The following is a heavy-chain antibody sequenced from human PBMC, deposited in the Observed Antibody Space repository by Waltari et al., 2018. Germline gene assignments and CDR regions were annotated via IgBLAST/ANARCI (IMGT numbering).Heavy chain of an antibody. CDR3: AKYREQWLILDY. J-gene: IGHJ4*02. Sequence: QVQLAESGGGVVQPGGSLRLSCAASGFTFSDYGMHWVRQAPGKGLAWVAVIQNDGSMKYDADSVKGRFTSSRDNSKNTLDLQMNSLRAEETAVYYCAKYREQWLILDYWGQGTLVTVSS. V-gene: IGHV3-30*02. D-gene: IGHD6-19*01. CDR2: IQNDGSMK. CDR1: GFTFSDYG.